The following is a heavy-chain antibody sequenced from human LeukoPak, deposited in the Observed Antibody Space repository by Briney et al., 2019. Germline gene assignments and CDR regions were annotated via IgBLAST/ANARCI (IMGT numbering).Heavy chain of an antibody. V-gene: IGHV3-30-3*01. CDR3: ARDGNYYDSSGYPSR. CDR1: GVTFSSYA. D-gene: IGHD3-22*01. Sequence: GGSLRLSCAASGVTFSSYAMHWVRQAPGKGLEWVAVISYDGSNKYYADSVKGRFTISRDNSKNTLYLQMNSLRAEDTAVYYCARDGNYYDSSGYPSRWGQGTLVTVSS. J-gene: IGHJ4*02. CDR2: ISYDGSNK.